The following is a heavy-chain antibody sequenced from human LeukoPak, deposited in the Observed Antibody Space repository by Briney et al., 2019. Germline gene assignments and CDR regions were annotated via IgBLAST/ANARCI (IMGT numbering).Heavy chain of an antibody. Sequence: TPSETLSLTCTVSGGSISSSTYYWAWIRQSPGKGLEWIGNIYYSGSTNYNPSLKSRVTISVDTSKNQFSLKLSSVTAADTAVYYCARSGDYGGWPFDYWGQGTLVTVSS. CDR3: ARSGDYGGWPFDY. CDR2: IYYSGST. V-gene: IGHV4-39*07. CDR1: GGSISSSTYY. J-gene: IGHJ4*02. D-gene: IGHD4-23*01.